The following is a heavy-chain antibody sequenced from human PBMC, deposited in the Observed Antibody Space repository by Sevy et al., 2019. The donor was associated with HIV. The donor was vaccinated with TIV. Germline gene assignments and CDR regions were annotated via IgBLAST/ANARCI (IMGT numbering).Heavy chain of an antibody. CDR2: INQHGSDK. J-gene: IGHJ4*02. CDR1: GFIFSNFW. V-gene: IGHV3-7*01. CDR3: ASDYS. Sequence: GGSLRLSCAGSGFIFSNFWMTWVRQGPGKGLEWVATINQHGSDKDYVDSVKGRITISSDNAKNSVKLQMSSLRVEETAMDYFASDYSWGQVTLVTVSS.